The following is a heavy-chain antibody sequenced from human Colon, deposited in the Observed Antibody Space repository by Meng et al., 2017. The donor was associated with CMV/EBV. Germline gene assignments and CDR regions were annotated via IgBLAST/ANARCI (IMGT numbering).Heavy chain of an antibody. CDR1: GFTCSSYA. V-gene: IGHV3-30*04. D-gene: IGHD6-13*01. CDR2: ISYDGSNK. Sequence: SCAASGFTCSSYAMHWVRQAPGKGLEWVAVISYDGSNKYYADSVKGRFTISRDNSKNTLYLQMNSLRAEDTAVYYCARVVAAAVAFDYWGQGTLVTVSS. J-gene: IGHJ4*02. CDR3: ARVVAAAVAFDY.